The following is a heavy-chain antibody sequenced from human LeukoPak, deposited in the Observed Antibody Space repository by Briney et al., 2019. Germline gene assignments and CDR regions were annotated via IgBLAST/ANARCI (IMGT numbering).Heavy chain of an antibody. V-gene: IGHV3-30-3*01. CDR1: GFTFSSYA. CDR2: ISYDGSNK. D-gene: IGHD1-26*01. Sequence: PGGSLRLSCAASGFTFSSYAMHWVRQAPGKGLEWVAVISYDGSNKYYADSVKGRFTISRDNAKNSLILQTSSLTVADTGIYYCARDGSPNYGYYAFFDNWGQGTLVTVSS. CDR3: ARDGSPNYGYYAFFDN. J-gene: IGHJ4*02.